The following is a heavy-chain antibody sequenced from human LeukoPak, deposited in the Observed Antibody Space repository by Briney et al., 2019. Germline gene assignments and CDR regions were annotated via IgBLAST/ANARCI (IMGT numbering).Heavy chain of an antibody. V-gene: IGHV1-3*01. D-gene: IGHD3-10*01. CDR1: GYTFTSYA. CDR2: INAGNGNT. CDR3: ARPYGSGSFRGWFDP. J-gene: IGHJ5*02. Sequence: ASVKVSCKASGYTFTSYAMHWVRQAPRQRLEWMGWINAGNGNTKYSQKFQGRVTITRDTSASTAYMELSSLRSEDTAVYYCARPYGSGSFRGWFDPWGQGTLVTVSS.